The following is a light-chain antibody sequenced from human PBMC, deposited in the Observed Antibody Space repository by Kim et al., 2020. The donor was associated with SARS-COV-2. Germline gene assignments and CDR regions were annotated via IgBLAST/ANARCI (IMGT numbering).Light chain of an antibody. V-gene: IGLV3-27*01. J-gene: IGLJ3*02. CDR3: YSAADNMGV. CDR1: VLAKKY. CDR2: KDR. Sequence: SPEQTARITCSGDVLAKKYARWFQQKPGQAPVLVIYKDRERPSGIPERFSGSSSGTTVTLTISGAQVEDEADYYCYSAADNMGVFGGGTQLTVL.